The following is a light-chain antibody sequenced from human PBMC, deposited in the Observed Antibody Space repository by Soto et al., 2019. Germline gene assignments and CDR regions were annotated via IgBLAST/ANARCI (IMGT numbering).Light chain of an antibody. Sequence: DVQITHSPSTLAASVGDRVTISCRASQSISSRLAWYQQKAGKAPKLLIYKASGLQSGVPSRFSGSGSGTEFTLIISSLQPDDFATYYCQQYARNPLTFGGGTKVDIK. CDR1: QSISSR. CDR2: KAS. V-gene: IGKV1-5*03. J-gene: IGKJ4*01. CDR3: QQYARNPLT.